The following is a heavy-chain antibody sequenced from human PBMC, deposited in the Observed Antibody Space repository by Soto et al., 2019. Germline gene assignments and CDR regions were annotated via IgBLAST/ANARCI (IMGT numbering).Heavy chain of an antibody. J-gene: IGHJ3*02. CDR1: RFTFRTYG. D-gene: IGHD3-10*01. CDR3: VRSTPSGPGRPYAFDI. V-gene: IGHV3-33*01. CDR2: IGDDGSDK. Sequence: QVQLVESGGGVVQPERSLRLSCAASRFTFRTYGMHWVRQTPGKGLEWVAGIGDDGSDKDHADSVKGRFTTFRDKSKNTMSLKMNSLRAEDTDVYYCVRSTPSGPGRPYAFDIWGQGTMVTVSS.